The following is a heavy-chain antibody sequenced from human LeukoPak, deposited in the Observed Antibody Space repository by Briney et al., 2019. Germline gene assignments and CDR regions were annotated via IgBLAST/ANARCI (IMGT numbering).Heavy chain of an antibody. D-gene: IGHD5-12*01. V-gene: IGHV1-24*01. CDR3: ATEDAGYSGYDYLFDY. CDR2: FDPEDGER. CDR1: GYTLTDLS. Sequence: ASVKVPCKVSGYTLTDLSMHWVRQAPGKGLEWMGGFDPEDGERIYAQKFQGRVTMTEDTSTDTAYMELSSLRSEDTAVYYCATEDAGYSGYDYLFDYWGQGTLVTVSS. J-gene: IGHJ4*02.